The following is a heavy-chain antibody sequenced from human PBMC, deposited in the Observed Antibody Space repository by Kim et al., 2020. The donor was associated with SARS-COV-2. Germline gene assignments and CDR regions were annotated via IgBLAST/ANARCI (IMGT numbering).Heavy chain of an antibody. D-gene: IGHD3-22*01. CDR1: GFSLSTSGVG. V-gene: IGHV2-5*01. CDR3: AHDSHASFHGCYFDY. J-gene: IGHJ4*02. Sequence: SGPTLVNPTQTLTLTCTFSGFSLSTSGVGVGWIRQSPGKALEWLALIFWNDDKRYSPSLKSRLTITKDTSKNQVVLTMTNVDPVDTATYYCAHDSHASFHGCYFDYWGQGTLVTVSS. CDR2: IFWNDDK.